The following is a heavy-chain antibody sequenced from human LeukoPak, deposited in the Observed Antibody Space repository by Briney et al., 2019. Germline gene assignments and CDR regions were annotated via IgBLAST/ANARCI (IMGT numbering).Heavy chain of an antibody. CDR3: AREAYGDYERCFDY. J-gene: IGHJ4*02. V-gene: IGHV3-11*04. CDR1: GFTFSDYY. Sequence: PGGSLRLSCAASGFTFSDYYMSWIRRAPGKGLEWVSYISSSGSTIYYADSVKGRFTISRDNAKNSLYLQMNSLRAEDTAVYYCAREAYGDYERCFDYWGQGTLVTVSS. D-gene: IGHD4-17*01. CDR2: ISSSGSTI.